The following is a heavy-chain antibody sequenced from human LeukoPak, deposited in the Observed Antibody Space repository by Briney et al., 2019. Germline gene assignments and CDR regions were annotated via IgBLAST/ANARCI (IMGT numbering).Heavy chain of an antibody. CDR1: GFTFSDLG. CDR2: IRHDGSNE. D-gene: IGHD2-2*01. Sequence: PGGSLRLSCAASGFTFSDLGMHWVRQAPGKGLEWVAFIRHDGSNEYYADSVKGRFTISRDNSKNTLYLQMNSLRAEDMAVYYCARYQEYKLLWGMDVWGQGTTATVSS. J-gene: IGHJ6*02. CDR3: ARYQEYKLLWGMDV. V-gene: IGHV3-30*02.